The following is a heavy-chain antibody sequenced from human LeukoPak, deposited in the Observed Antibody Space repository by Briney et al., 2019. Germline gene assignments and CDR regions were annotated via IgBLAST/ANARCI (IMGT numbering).Heavy chain of an antibody. CDR3: ATGDVRIDY. CDR2: IYYSGST. J-gene: IGHJ4*02. V-gene: IGHV4-39*07. Sequence: PSETLSLTCTVSGGSISSSGYYWDWIRQPPGKGLEWIGNIYYSGSTYYNPSLKSRVTISLDTSKNQFSLKLSSVTAADTAVYYCATGDVRIDYWGQGTLVTVSS. CDR1: GGSISSSGYY. D-gene: IGHD3-10*01.